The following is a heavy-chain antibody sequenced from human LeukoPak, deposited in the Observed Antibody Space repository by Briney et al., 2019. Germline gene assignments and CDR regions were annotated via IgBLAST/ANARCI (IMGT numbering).Heavy chain of an antibody. V-gene: IGHV1-69*05. CDR1: GGTFSSDA. Sequence: GSSVKVSCKXSGGTFSSDAISWVRQAPGQGLEWMGRIIPIFGTANYAQKFQGRVTITTDESTSTAYMELSSLRSEDTAVYYCAREKSYSSGWYYFDYWGQGTLVTVSS. J-gene: IGHJ4*02. D-gene: IGHD6-19*01. CDR2: IIPIFGTA. CDR3: AREKSYSSGWYYFDY.